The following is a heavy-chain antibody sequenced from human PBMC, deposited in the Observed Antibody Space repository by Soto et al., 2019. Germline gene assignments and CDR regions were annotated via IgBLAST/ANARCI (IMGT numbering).Heavy chain of an antibody. Sequence: QVQLQESGPGLVKPSETLSLTCTVSGGSITSSYWSWIRQPPGKGLEWIGYIYYSGSTNYNPSLKRRVPLSVDTSKNQFSLNLSSVTAADTAVYFCARGLRYFDWWGQGTLVTVSS. J-gene: IGHJ4*02. CDR2: IYYSGST. V-gene: IGHV4-59*01. D-gene: IGHD3-9*01. CDR3: ARGLRYFDW. CDR1: GGSITSSY.